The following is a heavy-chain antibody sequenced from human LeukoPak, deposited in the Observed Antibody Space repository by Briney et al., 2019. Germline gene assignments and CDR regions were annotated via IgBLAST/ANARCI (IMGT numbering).Heavy chain of an antibody. CDR3: ARTKFVTTIPAAIGTLDP. CDR1: GFTFTDYY. D-gene: IGHD2-2*02. J-gene: IGHJ5*02. V-gene: IGHV1-2*02. Sequence: GASVTVSCTTSGFTFTDYYLNWVRQAPGQGLQWMGWIRPNTGDTNYAQEFQGRVTVTRDTSISTVYMELSSLRSDDSAVYYCARTKFVTTIPAAIGTLDPWGQGTLVIVSS. CDR2: IRPNTGDT.